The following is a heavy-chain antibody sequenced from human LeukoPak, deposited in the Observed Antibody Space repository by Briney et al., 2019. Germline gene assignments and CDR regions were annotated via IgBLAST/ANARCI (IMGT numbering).Heavy chain of an antibody. V-gene: IGHV4-38-2*02. Sequence: SETLSLTCAVSGYSISSGYYWGWIRQPPGKGLEWIGSIYHSGSTNYNPSLKSRVTISVDTSKNQFSLKLSSVTAADTAVYYCARDYYDSSENAFDIWGQGTMVTVSS. CDR1: GYSISSGYY. CDR2: IYHSGST. D-gene: IGHD3-22*01. CDR3: ARDYYDSSENAFDI. J-gene: IGHJ3*02.